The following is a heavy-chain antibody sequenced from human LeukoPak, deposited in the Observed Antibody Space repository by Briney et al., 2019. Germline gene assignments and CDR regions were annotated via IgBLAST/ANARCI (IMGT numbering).Heavy chain of an antibody. V-gene: IGHV4-59*01. CDR3: ARGDSGYYDILTGYPTGFDY. CDR2: IYYSGST. D-gene: IGHD3-9*01. Sequence: SETLSLTCTVSGGSISSYYWSWIRQPPWKGLEWIGYIYYSGSTNYNPSLKSRVTISVDTSKNQFSLKLSSVTAADTAVYYCARGDSGYYDILTGYPTGFDYWGQGTLVTVSS. CDR1: GGSISSYY. J-gene: IGHJ4*02.